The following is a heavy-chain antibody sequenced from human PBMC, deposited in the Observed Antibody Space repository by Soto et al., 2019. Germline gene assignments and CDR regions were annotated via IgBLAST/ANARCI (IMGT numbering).Heavy chain of an antibody. CDR1: GYTFTGYY. CDR2: INPNSGGT. J-gene: IGHJ5*02. V-gene: IGHV1-2*04. D-gene: IGHD6-19*01. CDR3: ARDGSSGWYYNWFEP. Sequence: ASVKVSCKASGYTFTGYYMHWVRQAPGQGLEWMGWINPNSGGTNYAQKFQGWVTMTRDTSISTAYMELSRLRSDDTAVYYCARDGSSGWYYNWFEPWGQGTLVTLSS.